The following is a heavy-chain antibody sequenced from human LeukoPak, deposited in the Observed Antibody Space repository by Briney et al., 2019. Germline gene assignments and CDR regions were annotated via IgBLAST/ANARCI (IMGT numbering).Heavy chain of an antibody. CDR2: IYGASST. V-gene: IGHV3-53*01. CDR3: ARGSLLRYFDWPD. J-gene: IGHJ4*02. CDR1: GFSVSSNH. Sequence: PGGSLRLSCAASGFSVSSNHMSWVRQAPGKGLEWVSVIYGASSTYYADSMNGRFTISRDDSKNTLYLQMHSLRADDTAVYYCARGSLLRYFDWPDWGQGTLVTVSS. D-gene: IGHD3-9*01.